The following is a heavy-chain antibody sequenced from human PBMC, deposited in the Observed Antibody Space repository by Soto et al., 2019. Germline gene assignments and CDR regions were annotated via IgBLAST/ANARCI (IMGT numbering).Heavy chain of an antibody. V-gene: IGHV4-38-2*01. J-gene: IGHJ5*02. CDR1: GSSVSGDFY. CDR2: VNPSGNT. Sequence: PSEPLSLTCAFSGSSVSGDFYWAWILQLPGKGLEWIGSVNPSGNTSYLATHRGRISLSIDTSKNQISLPLTAVTAADTALFFCVGYRARHNWFGRRGQGTLVTAPQ. D-gene: IGHD6-25*01. CDR3: VGYRARHNWFGR.